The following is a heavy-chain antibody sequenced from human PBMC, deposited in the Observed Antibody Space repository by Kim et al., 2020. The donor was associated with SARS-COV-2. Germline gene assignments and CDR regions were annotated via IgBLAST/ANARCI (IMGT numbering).Heavy chain of an antibody. CDR2: ICSRGRTI. CDR3: ARDRYYFGSGSYQPGGPDY. J-gene: IGHJ4*02. D-gene: IGHD3-10*01. CDR1: GFTFRTYE. Sequence: GGSLRLSCAASGFTFRTYEMNWVRQAPGKGLEWISYICSRGRTIYYADSVKGRFSISRDNSKNSLYLQMNSLRAEDTAVYYCARDRYYFGSGSYQPGGPDYWGQGTQVTVSS. V-gene: IGHV3-48*03.